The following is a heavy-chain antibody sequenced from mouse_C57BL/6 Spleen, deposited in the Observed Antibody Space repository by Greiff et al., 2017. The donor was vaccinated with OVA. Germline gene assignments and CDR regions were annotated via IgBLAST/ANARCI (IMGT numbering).Heavy chain of an antibody. V-gene: IGHV1-64*01. J-gene: IGHJ4*01. D-gene: IGHD2-3*01. CDR2: IHPNSGST. CDR1: GYTFTSYW. CDR3: ARRLLQDYYAMDY. Sequence: QVQLQQPGAELVKPGASVKLSCKASGYTFTSYWMHWVKQRPGQGLEWIGMIHPNSGSTNYNEKFKSKATLTVDKSSSTAYMQLGSLTSEDSAVYYCARRLLQDYYAMDYWGQGTSVTVSS.